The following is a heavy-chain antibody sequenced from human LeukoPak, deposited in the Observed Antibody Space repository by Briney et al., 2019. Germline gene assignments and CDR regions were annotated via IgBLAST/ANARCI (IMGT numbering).Heavy chain of an antibody. CDR2: ISYSGST. Sequence: SETLSLTCTVSGGSISGYYWSWIRQPPGKGLEWIGYISYSGSTNYNPSLKSRVTISVDTSKNQFSLKLTSVTAADTAVYFCARVALRDRSFGSDYYYGMDVWGRGTTVTVSS. J-gene: IGHJ6*02. CDR1: GGSISGYY. CDR3: ARVALRDRSFGSDYYYGMDV. D-gene: IGHD3-16*01. V-gene: IGHV4-59*08.